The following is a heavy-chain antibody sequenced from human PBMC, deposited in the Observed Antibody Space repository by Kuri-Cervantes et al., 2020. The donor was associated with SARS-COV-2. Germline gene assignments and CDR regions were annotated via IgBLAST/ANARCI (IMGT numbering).Heavy chain of an antibody. CDR1: GVSISSYY. CDR3: ARSHRRAARYFDY. CDR2: LHIRETT. Sequence: GSLRLSCTVSGVSISSYYWSWIRQPAGKGLEWIGRLHIRETTYYNPSLKSRVTISVDTSKNQFSLKLSSVTAADTAVYYCARSHRRAARYFDYWGQGTLVTVSS. D-gene: IGHD6-6*01. V-gene: IGHV4-4*07. J-gene: IGHJ4*02.